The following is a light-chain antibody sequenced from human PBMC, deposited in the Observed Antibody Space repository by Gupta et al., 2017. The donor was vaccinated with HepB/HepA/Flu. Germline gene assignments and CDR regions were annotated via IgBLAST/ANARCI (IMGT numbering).Light chain of an antibody. J-gene: IGLJ3*02. CDR3: SAWDGILSGWV. V-gene: IGLV10-54*04. CDR2: RNN. CDR1: SDNVGIQG. Sequence: QAGLTQPPSVSKGLRQTATLPCTGNSDNVGIQGAAWLQQHQGHPPKLLSYRNNNRPSGISERFSTSTSGSTASLTITGLQPEDEADYYCSAWDGILSGWVFGGGTKLTVL.